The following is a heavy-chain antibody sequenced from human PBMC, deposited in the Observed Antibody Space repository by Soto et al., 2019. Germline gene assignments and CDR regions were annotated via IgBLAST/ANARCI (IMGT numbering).Heavy chain of an antibody. CDR3: ARDMSSGYSFDYYGMDV. D-gene: IGHD3-22*01. CDR2: IYHSGST. CDR1: GGSISSSNW. V-gene: IGHV4-4*02. Sequence: SETLSLTCAVSGGSISSSNWWSWVRQPPGKGLEWIGEIYHSGSTNYNPSLKSRVTISVDKSKNQFSLKLSSVTAADTAVYYCARDMSSGYSFDYYGMDVWGQGTTVTVSS. J-gene: IGHJ6*02.